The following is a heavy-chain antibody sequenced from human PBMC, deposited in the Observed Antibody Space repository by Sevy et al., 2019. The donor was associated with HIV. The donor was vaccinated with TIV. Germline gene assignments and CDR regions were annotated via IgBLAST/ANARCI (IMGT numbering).Heavy chain of an antibody. CDR3: ARGDYYDSSGVGY. V-gene: IGHV3-30*04. Sequence: GGSLRLSCAASGFTFSSYAMHWVRQAPGKGLEWVAVISYDGSNKYYADSVKGRFTISRDNSKNTLYLQMNSLRAEDTAVYYCARGDYYDSSGVGYWGQGTLVTV. D-gene: IGHD3-22*01. J-gene: IGHJ4*02. CDR1: GFTFSSYA. CDR2: ISYDGSNK.